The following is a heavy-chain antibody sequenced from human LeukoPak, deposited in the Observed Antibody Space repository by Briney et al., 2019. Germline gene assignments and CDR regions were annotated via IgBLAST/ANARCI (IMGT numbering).Heavy chain of an antibody. D-gene: IGHD1-26*01. CDR3: SRESGPYSPFGH. V-gene: IGHV4-4*02. CDR2: ISLSGYT. J-gene: IGHJ4*02. CDR1: GGSITTTNY. Sequence: SETLCLTCGVSGGSITTTNYRSWVRQSPGRGLEWIGEISLSGYTGFNPSLRGRVTMSLDESKNHLSLTLTSVTAADTAIYYCSRESGPYSPFGHWGQGILVTVTT.